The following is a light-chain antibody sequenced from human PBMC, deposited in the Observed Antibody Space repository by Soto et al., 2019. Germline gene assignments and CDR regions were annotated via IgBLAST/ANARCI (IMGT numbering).Light chain of an antibody. CDR3: QQRYNWPWT. Sequence: EIVLTQSPGTLSLSPGERATLSCRASQSIRNFLAWYQQKPGQAPRLLIYDASNRATGIPPRFSGSGSGTDSTLAISGLEPEDLAVYYCQQRYNWPWTFGQGTKV. J-gene: IGKJ1*01. CDR2: DAS. V-gene: IGKV3-11*01. CDR1: QSIRNF.